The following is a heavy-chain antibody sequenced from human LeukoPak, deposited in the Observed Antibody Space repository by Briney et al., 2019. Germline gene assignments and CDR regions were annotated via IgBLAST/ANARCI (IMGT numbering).Heavy chain of an antibody. V-gene: IGHV4-59*08. J-gene: IGHJ3*02. D-gene: IGHD1-26*01. Sequence: SETLSLTCTVSGGSISSYYWSWIRQPPGKGLEWTGYIYYSGSTNYNPSLKSRVTISVDTSKNQFSLKLSSVTAADTAVYYCARRGAPDAFDIWGQGTMVTVSS. CDR2: IYYSGST. CDR3: ARRGAPDAFDI. CDR1: GGSISSYY.